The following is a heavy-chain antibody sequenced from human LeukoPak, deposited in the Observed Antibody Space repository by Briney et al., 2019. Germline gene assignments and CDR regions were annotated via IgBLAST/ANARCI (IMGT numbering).Heavy chain of an antibody. V-gene: IGHV3-23*01. CDR1: GFPFSSHG. Sequence: GGSLRLSCAASGFPFSSHGMSWVRQAPGKGLEWVSGIIGGGGSTYYADSVKGRFTISGDNSRNTLFLQMNSLRAEDTAVYYCAKNYYCSGGSCYPGDWGQGTLVTVSS. D-gene: IGHD2-15*01. J-gene: IGHJ4*02. CDR3: AKNYYCSGGSCYPGD. CDR2: IIGGGGST.